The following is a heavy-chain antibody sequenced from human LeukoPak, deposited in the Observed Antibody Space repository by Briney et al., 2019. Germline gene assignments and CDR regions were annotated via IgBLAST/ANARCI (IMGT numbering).Heavy chain of an antibody. V-gene: IGHV4-4*08. CDR1: GGSISSYY. Sequence: SETLSLTCTVSGGSISSYYWSWIRQPPGKGLEWIGRIYTSGSTNYNPSLKSRVTISVDTSKNQFSLKLSSVTAADTAVYYCARNRRGLEPAATTHDAFDIWGQGTMVTVSS. D-gene: IGHD2-2*01. CDR2: IYTSGST. CDR3: ARNRRGLEPAATTHDAFDI. J-gene: IGHJ3*02.